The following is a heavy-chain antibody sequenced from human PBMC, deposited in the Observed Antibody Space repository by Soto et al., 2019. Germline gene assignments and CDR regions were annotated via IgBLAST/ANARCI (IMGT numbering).Heavy chain of an antibody. V-gene: IGHV1-18*01. D-gene: IGHD2-15*01. J-gene: IGHJ5*02. CDR2: INPDNGNT. CDR1: GYTFTRSG. Sequence: ASVKVSCKASGYTFTRSGISWVRQAPGQGLEWLGWINPDNGNTNYAQHLQGRVSLTTDTSTSTAYMDLRSLRSDDTAVYYCARDRGYCSGGSCNWFDPWGQGTLVTVSS. CDR3: ARDRGYCSGGSCNWFDP.